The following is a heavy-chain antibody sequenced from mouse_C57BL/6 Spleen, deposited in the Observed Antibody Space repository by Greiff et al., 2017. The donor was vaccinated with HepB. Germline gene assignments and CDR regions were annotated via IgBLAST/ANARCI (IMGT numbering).Heavy chain of an antibody. D-gene: IGHD2-3*01. Sequence: VQLQQSGAELARPGASVKMSCKASGYTFTSYTMHWVKQRPGQGLEWIGYINPSSGYTKYNQKFKDKATLTADKSSSTAYMQLSSLTSEDSAVYYCARWDGYYFYAMDYWGQGTSVPVSS. CDR2: INPSSGYT. CDR1: GYTFTSYT. J-gene: IGHJ4*01. CDR3: ARWDGYYFYAMDY. V-gene: IGHV1-4*01.